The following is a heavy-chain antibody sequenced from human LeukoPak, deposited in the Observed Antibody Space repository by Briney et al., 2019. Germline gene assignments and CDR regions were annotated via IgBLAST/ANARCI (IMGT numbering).Heavy chain of an antibody. CDR1: GFTFDDYA. Sequence: GGSLRLSCAASGFTFDDYAMHWVRQAPGKGLEWVANIKADGSEKHYVDSVKGRFTISRDNAKNSLYLQMNSLRAEDTAVYYCATNWNYRFDYWGQGTLVTVSS. CDR3: ATNWNYRFDY. D-gene: IGHD1-7*01. CDR2: IKADGSEK. V-gene: IGHV3-7*01. J-gene: IGHJ4*02.